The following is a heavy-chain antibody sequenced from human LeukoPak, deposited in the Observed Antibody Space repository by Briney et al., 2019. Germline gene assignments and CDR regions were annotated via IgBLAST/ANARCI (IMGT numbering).Heavy chain of an antibody. CDR3: ARGPYSSSSL. D-gene: IGHD6-6*01. J-gene: IGHJ4*02. V-gene: IGHV4-61*02. Sequence: PSETLSFTCTVSGGSISSGSYYWSWIRQPAGKGLEWIGRIYTSGSTNYNPSLKSRVTISVDTSKNQFSLKLSSVTAADTAVYYCARGPYSSSSLWGQGTLVTVSS. CDR2: IYTSGST. CDR1: GGSISSGSYY.